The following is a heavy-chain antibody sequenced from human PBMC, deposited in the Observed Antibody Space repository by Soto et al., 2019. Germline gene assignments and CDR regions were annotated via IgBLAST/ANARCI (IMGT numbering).Heavy chain of an antibody. D-gene: IGHD2-8*02. CDR3: ARGYCTATICDPWFDP. Sequence: GESLKISCQGSGYAFSSYWIAWARQMPGKGLEWMGIIYPGDSDTRYSPSFQGQVTISVDKSITTAYLQWSSLKASDTAMYYCARGYCTATICDPWFDPWGQGTLVTVS. CDR1: GYAFSSYW. J-gene: IGHJ5*02. V-gene: IGHV5-51*01. CDR2: IYPGDSDT.